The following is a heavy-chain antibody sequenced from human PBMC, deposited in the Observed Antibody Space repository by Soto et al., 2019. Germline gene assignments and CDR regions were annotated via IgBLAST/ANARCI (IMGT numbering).Heavy chain of an antibody. CDR2: ITYDGSNK. CDR1: GFNFYNYG. J-gene: IGHJ4*02. CDR3: AKDRVGGTFYTPLGF. Sequence: GSLRLSCQASGFNFYNYGMHFFRHAAFKGLEWVAVITYDGSNKYYADSVKGRFTISRDNSKNTLSLHLNTLKPEDTAVYHCAKDRVGGTFYTPLGFWGQGTLVTVSS. V-gene: IGHV3-30*18. D-gene: IGHD1-7*01.